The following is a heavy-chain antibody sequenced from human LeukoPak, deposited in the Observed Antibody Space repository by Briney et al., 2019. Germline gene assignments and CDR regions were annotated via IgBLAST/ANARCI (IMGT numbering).Heavy chain of an antibody. V-gene: IGHV4-4*02. CDR3: ARGPTTYYYDSSGSHPFDY. D-gene: IGHD3-22*01. CDR2: IYHSGST. J-gene: IGHJ4*02. CDR1: GGSISSSNW. Sequence: SGTLSLTCAVSGGSISSSNWWSWVRQPPGKGLEWIGEIYHSGSTNYNPSLKSRVTISVDKSKNQFSLKLSSVTAADMAVYYCARGPTTYYYDSSGSHPFDYWGQGTLVTVSS.